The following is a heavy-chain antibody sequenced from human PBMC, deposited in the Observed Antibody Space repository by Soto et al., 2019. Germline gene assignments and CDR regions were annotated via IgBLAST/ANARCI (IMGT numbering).Heavy chain of an antibody. CDR3: ASGRGSGWFFDY. D-gene: IGHD6-19*01. J-gene: IGHJ4*02. Sequence: QVQLQESGPGLVKPSQTLSLTCIVSGGAVDSGGFYWSWLRQHPVKGLEWIGYIAPGKITVYNPSLESRLTISVDTLTNQFSLKLSSVTVADTAVYYCASGRGSGWFFDYWGQGTLVTVSS. CDR1: GGAVDSGGFY. CDR2: IAPGKIT. V-gene: IGHV4-31*03.